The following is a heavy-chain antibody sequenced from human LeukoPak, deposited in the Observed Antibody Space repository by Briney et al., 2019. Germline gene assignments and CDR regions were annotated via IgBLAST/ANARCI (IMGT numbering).Heavy chain of an antibody. Sequence: PSETLSLTCTVSGGSINSYYWSWIRQPPGKGLECIGYIHYTGSTNYNPSLKSRVTISVDTSKNQFSLKLSSVTAADTAVYYCACGEFTMVRGVIINQFDYWGQGTLVTVSS. D-gene: IGHD3-10*01. CDR1: GGSINSYY. V-gene: IGHV4-59*01. J-gene: IGHJ4*02. CDR3: ACGEFTMVRGVIINQFDY. CDR2: IHYTGST.